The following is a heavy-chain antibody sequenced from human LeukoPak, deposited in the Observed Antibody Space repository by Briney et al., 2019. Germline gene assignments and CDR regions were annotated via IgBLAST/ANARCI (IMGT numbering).Heavy chain of an antibody. J-gene: IGHJ4*02. Sequence: GGSLRLSCAASGFTFSRFWMSWVRQAPGKGLEWVANIKQDGSEKYYVDSVKGRFTISRDNAKNSLYLQMNSLRAEDTAVFYCARDGTYTDYDPDFDIWGQGTLVTVSS. V-gene: IGHV3-7*04. CDR1: GFTFSRFW. D-gene: IGHD5-12*01. CDR2: IKQDGSEK. CDR3: ARDGTYTDYDPDFDI.